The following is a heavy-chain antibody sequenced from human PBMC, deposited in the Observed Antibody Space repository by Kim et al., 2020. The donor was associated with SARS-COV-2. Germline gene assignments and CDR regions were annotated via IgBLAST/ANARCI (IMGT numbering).Heavy chain of an antibody. Sequence: GGSLRLSCAVSGFTFSSVDMSWVRQAPGKGLEWVSGISGSGGSTYYADSVKGRFSVSRDNSRNTLYLQMNSLRGADTAVYYCAKDGRSHTPGYWGQGTLGTVSS. V-gene: IGHV3-23*01. J-gene: IGHJ4*02. CDR3: AKDGRSHTPGY. D-gene: IGHD6-13*01. CDR1: GFTFSSVD. CDR2: ISGSGGST.